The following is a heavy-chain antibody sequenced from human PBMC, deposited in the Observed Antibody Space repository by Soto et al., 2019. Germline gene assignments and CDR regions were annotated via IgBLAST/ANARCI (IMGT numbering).Heavy chain of an antibody. V-gene: IGHV3-23*01. CDR3: XXXXGGYDAFDI. CDR2: ITGSGGST. CDR1: GFTFSSYA. Sequence: EVQLLESGGGLVQPGGSLRLSCAASGFTFSSYAMSWVRQAPGKGLEWVSAITGSGGSTYYADSVKGRFTISRDNSKNTLYLQMNXXXXXXXXXXXXXXXXGGYDAFDIWGQGTMVTVSS. J-gene: IGHJ3*02. D-gene: IGHD3-16*01.